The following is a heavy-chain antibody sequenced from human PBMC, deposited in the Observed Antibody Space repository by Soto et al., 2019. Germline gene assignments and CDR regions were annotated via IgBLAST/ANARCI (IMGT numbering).Heavy chain of an antibody. CDR3: ARQIYDSDTGPNFQYYFDS. J-gene: IGHJ4*02. CDR1: GYSFAGYW. D-gene: IGHD3-22*01. V-gene: IGHV5-10-1*01. Sequence: GQSLKISCKGSGYSFAGYWITWVRQKPGKGLEWMGRIDPSDSQTYYSPSFRGHVTISVTKSITTVFLQWSSVRASDTAMYYCARQIYDSDTGPNFQYYFDSWGQGTPVTFSS. CDR2: IDPSDSQT.